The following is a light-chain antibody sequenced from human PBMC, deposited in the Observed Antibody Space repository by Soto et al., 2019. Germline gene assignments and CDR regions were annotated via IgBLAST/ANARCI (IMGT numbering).Light chain of an antibody. CDR1: SSDVGAYKY. J-gene: IGLJ3*02. CDR2: EVT. CDR3: TSYVGNDIWV. Sequence: QSALTQPPSASGSPGQSVTISCTGTSSDVGAYKYVSWYQQYPGKAPKLMIYEVTKRPSGVPDRFSGSKSGNTASLTVSGXXXXXXXDXYCTSYVGNDIWVFGGGTKVTVL. V-gene: IGLV2-8*01.